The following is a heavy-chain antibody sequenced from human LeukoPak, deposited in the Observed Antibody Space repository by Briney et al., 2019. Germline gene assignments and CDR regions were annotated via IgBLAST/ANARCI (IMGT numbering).Heavy chain of an antibody. V-gene: IGHV1-69*05. J-gene: IGHJ4*02. Sequence: ASVKVSCKASGGTFSSYAISWVRQAPGQGLEWMGGIIPIFGTANYAQKLQGRVTITTDESTSTAYMDLISLSSEDTAVYYCASSPKCQEWAYFDYWGQGTLVTVSS. CDR3: ASSPKCQEWAYFDY. CDR1: GGTFSSYA. CDR2: IIPIFGTA. D-gene: IGHD1-26*01.